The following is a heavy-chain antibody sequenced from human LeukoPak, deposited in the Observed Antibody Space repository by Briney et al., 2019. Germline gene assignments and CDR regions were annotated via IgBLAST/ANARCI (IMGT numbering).Heavy chain of an antibody. CDR2: ISSDGNDR. J-gene: IGHJ4*02. D-gene: IGHD3-22*01. CDR1: GVTFCSYA. V-gene: IGHV3-30*15. Sequence: GGSLRLSCAASGVTFCSYAMHWVRQAPGKGLEWVAIISSDGNDRYYADSVKRRFTISRDNFKNTLYLQMSSLRADDTAVYYCARGDYFDSSAYYSLDYWGQGTLVTVSS. CDR3: ARGDYFDSSAYYSLDY.